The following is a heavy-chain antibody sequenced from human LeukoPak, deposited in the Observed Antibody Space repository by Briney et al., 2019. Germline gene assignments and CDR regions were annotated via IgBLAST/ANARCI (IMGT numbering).Heavy chain of an antibody. CDR3: AIIHSYGHA. CDR1: GFNVISNY. D-gene: IGHD3-10*01. J-gene: IGHJ5*02. V-gene: IGHV3-66*01. CDR2: IYSGGST. Sequence: GGSLRLSCAASGFNVISNYVSWVRQAPGKGLEWVSVIYSGGSTYYAASVKGRFTISRDRTKNMLYLQMNNLRAEDTATYYCAIIHSYGHAWGQGTLVTVSS.